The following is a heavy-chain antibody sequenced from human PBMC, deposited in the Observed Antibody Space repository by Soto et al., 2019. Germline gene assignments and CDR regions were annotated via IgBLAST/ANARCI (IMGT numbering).Heavy chain of an antibody. J-gene: IGHJ3*02. CDR1: GFSLSNARMG. D-gene: IGHD2-21*02. CDR3: AXINCGGDCPRLWAAFDI. Sequence: GAGPTLVNPTETLTLTCTVSGFSLSNARMGVSWIRQPPGKALEWLAHIFSNDEKSYSTSLKSRLTISKDTSKSQVVLTMTNMDPVDTATYYCAXINCGGDCPRLWAAFDIWGQGTMVTVSS. CDR2: IFSNDEK. V-gene: IGHV2-26*01.